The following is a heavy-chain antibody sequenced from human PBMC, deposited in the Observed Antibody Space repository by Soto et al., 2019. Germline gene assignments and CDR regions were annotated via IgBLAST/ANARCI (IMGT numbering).Heavy chain of an antibody. CDR1: GFSFSSYG. CDR2: IWSDGSNK. V-gene: IGHV3-33*01. Sequence: QVQLVESGGGVVQPGRSLRLSCAASGFSFSSYGMHWVRQAPGKGLEWVAVIWSDGSNKYYADSVKGRFTISRNNSKNTLYLQMNSLRAEDTAVYYCARGVQYYYYGMDVWGQGTTVTVSS. J-gene: IGHJ6*02. CDR3: ARGVQYYYYGMDV.